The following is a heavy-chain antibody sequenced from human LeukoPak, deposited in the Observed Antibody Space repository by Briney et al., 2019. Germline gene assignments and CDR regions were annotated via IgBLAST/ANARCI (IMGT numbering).Heavy chain of an antibody. V-gene: IGHV4-38-2*02. CDR2: ISPSGRA. CDR1: GYSISNGHY. Sequence: PSETLSLTCFVSGYSISNGHYWAWIRQSPGKGLEWIGSISPSGRAFYNPSLRSRVTVLVDTSNNHFSLRLTSVTAADTAVYYCTREAPDGYINWFDPWGQGTLVSVSS. D-gene: IGHD6-13*01. J-gene: IGHJ5*02. CDR3: TREAPDGYINWFDP.